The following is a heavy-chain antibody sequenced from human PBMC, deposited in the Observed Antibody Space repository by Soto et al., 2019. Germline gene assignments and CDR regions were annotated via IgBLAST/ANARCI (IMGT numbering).Heavy chain of an antibody. CDR1: GYIFSRYG. Sequence: QVQLVQSGPEVRKPGASVKVSCKASGYIFSRYGISWVRQAPGQGLEWMAWISGYNGNTKFGERVQGRVNVTTGTHTSTAYMELGSLRSDDTAVYYCAREAAAERNYYGRDVWGQGTTVIVSS. V-gene: IGHV1-18*04. J-gene: IGHJ6*02. CDR2: ISGYNGNT. D-gene: IGHD6-13*01. CDR3: AREAAAERNYYGRDV.